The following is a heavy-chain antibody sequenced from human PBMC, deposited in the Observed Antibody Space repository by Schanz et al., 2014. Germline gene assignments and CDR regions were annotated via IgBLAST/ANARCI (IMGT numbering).Heavy chain of an antibody. Sequence: QVQLVESGGGVVQPGRSLRLSCAASGFTFSSYGMHWVRQAPGKGLEWVAVIWYDGSNKYYADSVKGRFTVSRDNAKSSLFLQMNSLREEDTAVYYCATNDFWSDYYSNYWGQGTLVIVSS. D-gene: IGHD3-3*01. V-gene: IGHV3-33*01. CDR2: IWYDGSNK. CDR1: GFTFSSYG. CDR3: ATNDFWSDYYSNY. J-gene: IGHJ4*02.